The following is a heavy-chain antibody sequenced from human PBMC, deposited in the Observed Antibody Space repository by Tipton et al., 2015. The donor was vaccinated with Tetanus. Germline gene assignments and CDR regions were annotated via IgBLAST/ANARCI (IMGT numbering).Heavy chain of an antibody. Sequence: QSGAEVKKPGASVKVSCKASGYTFTGHYMHWVRQAPGQGLEWMGWLNPNSGATHYAQKFQGRVTMTRDTSISTAYMELSRLTSDDTAVYYCARGGCLGVSCQSYFVFDIWGQGTMVTVSS. CDR1: GYTFTGHY. V-gene: IGHV1-2*02. D-gene: IGHD2-15*01. CDR2: LNPNSGAT. J-gene: IGHJ3*02. CDR3: ARGGCLGVSCQSYFVFDI.